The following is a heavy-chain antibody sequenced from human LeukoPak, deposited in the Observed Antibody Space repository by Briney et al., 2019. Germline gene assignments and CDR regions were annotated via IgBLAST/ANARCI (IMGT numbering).Heavy chain of an antibody. J-gene: IGHJ4*02. V-gene: IGHV1-69*04. Sequence: ASVKVSCKASGGTFSSYAISWVRQAPGQGLEWMGRIIPILGIANYAQKFQGRVTITADNSTSTAYMELSSLRSEDTAVYYCARDHIAAAGTFGYWGQGTLVTVSS. CDR2: IIPILGIA. D-gene: IGHD6-13*01. CDR3: ARDHIAAAGTFGY. CDR1: GGTFSSYA.